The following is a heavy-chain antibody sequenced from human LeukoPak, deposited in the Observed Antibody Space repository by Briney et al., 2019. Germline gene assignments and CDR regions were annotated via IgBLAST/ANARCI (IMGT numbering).Heavy chain of an antibody. CDR1: GFSFDNYA. V-gene: IGHV3-9*01. D-gene: IGHD6-19*01. CDR3: AKDFRSSDWYGGFDY. CDR2: ISWKSGTL. Sequence: PGGSLRLSCAASGFSFDNYAMRWVRQAPGKGLEWVSSISWKSGTLVYADSVKGRFTISRDNAKNSLYLQMNSLRAEDTALYYCAKDFRSSDWYGGFDYWGQGTLVTVSS. J-gene: IGHJ4*02.